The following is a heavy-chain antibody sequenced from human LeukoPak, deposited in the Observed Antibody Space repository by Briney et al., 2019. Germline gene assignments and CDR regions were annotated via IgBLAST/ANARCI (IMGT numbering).Heavy chain of an antibody. V-gene: IGHV1-18*01. Sequence: ASVKVSCKASGYTFTSYGISWVRQAPGQGLEWMGWISAYNGNTKYSQKFQGRVTITRDTSASTAYMELSSLRSEDTAVYYCAREGETNSELPSYWGQGTLVTVSS. CDR1: GYTFTSYG. CDR2: ISAYNGNT. D-gene: IGHD3-16*01. CDR3: AREGETNSELPSY. J-gene: IGHJ4*02.